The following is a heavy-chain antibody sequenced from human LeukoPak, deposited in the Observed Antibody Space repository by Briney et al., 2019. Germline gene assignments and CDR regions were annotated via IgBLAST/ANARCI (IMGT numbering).Heavy chain of an antibody. V-gene: IGHV3-30*02. CDR3: AKGSKEVLFTRDHCMDV. D-gene: IGHD3-3*01. CDR2: IRYDGSNK. J-gene: IGHJ6*03. CDR1: GFTFSSYG. Sequence: PGGSLRLSCAASGFTFSSYGMHWVRQAPGKGLEWVAFIRYDGSNKYYADSVKGRFAISRDNSKNTLYLQMNSLRAEDTAVYYCAKGSKEVLFTRDHCMDVWGKGTTDTISS.